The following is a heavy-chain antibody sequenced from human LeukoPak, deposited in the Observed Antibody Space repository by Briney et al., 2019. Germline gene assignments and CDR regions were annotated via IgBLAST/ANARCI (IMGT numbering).Heavy chain of an antibody. J-gene: IGHJ6*03. CDR3: AKHPGDFTGIVNDYSMDL. Sequence: HPGGSLRLSCAASGFTFSLYTMHWVRQAPGKGLEWVAVISYDGSDKYYADSVKGRFTISRDNSKNTLFLQMTSLRGEDTAVYYCAKHPGDFTGIVNDYSMDLWGKGTTVTVSS. CDR2: ISYDGSDK. D-gene: IGHD1-26*01. V-gene: IGHV3-30*18. CDR1: GFTFSLYT.